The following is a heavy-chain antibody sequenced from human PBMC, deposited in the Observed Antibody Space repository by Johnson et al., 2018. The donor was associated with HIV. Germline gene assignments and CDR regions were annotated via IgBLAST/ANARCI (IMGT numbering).Heavy chain of an antibody. D-gene: IGHD6-6*01. CDR1: GLTFHDYG. CDR2: SSRDGATS. CDR3: VGSSINAFDI. V-gene: IGHV3-43D*03. J-gene: IGHJ3*02. Sequence: VQLVESGGGVVQPGRSLRLSCAGSGLTFHDYGMHWVRQPPGKGLAWVSLSSRDGATSYYADSVTGRFTISRANRKSSLYLQMTGLRAEDTALYYCVGSSINAFDIWGRGTVVTVSS.